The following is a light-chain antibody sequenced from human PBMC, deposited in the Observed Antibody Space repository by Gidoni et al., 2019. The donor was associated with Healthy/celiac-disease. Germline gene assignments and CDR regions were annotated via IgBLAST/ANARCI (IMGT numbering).Light chain of an antibody. J-gene: IGKJ4*01. V-gene: IGKV2-28*01. CDR2: LGS. CDR3: MQALQTPLT. CDR1: QSLLHSNGYNY. Sequence: DIVMTQSPLSLPVTPGEPASIPCRSSQSLLHSNGYNYLDWYLQKPGQSPQLVIYLGSNRASGVPDRFSGSGSGTEFTLRISRVEAEDVGVYYCMQALQTPLTFGGGTKVEIK.